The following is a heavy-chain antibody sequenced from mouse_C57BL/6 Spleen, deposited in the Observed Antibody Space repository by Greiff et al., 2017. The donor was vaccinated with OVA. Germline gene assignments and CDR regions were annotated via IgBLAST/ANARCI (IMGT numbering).Heavy chain of an antibody. J-gene: IGHJ3*01. CDR1: GYTFTSYW. Sequence: QVQLQQPGAELVKPGASVKLSCKASGYTFTSYWMHWVKQRPGRGLEWIGRIDPNSGGTKYNEKFKSKATLTVDKPSSTAYMPLSSLTSEDSAGYYCAKRGGGYYEVIFAHRGQKGLGTVSA. D-gene: IGHD2-4*01. CDR3: AKRGGGYYEVIFAH. CDR2: IDPNSGGT. V-gene: IGHV1-72*01.